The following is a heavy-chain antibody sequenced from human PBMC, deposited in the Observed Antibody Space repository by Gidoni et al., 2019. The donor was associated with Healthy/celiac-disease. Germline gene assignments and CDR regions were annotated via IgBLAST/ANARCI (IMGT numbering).Heavy chain of an antibody. CDR3: GLRGYDILTGYFHFDY. V-gene: IGHV4-39*01. CDR1: AGSISSSSYY. D-gene: IGHD3-9*01. Sequence: QLQLQESGPGLVKPSETLSLTCTVSAGSISSSSYYWGWIRQPPGKGLEWIGSIYYSGSTYYNPSLKSRVTISVDTSKNQFSLKLSSVTAADTAVYYCGLRGYDILTGYFHFDYWGQGTLVTVSS. J-gene: IGHJ4*02. CDR2: IYYSGST.